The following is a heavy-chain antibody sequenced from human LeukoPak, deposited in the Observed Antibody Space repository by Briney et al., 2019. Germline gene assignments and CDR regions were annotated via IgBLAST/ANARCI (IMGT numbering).Heavy chain of an antibody. CDR3: ARVGVFFDYFDY. V-gene: IGHV1-46*01. D-gene: IGHD3-10*01. J-gene: IGHJ4*02. CDR1: GYTLTSYY. CDR2: INPSGGST. Sequence: ASVKVSCKASGYTLTSYYMHWVRQAPGQGLEWMGIINPSGGSTSYAQKFQGRVTMTRDTSTSTVYMELSSLRSEDTAVYYCARVGVFFDYFDYWGQGTLVTVSS.